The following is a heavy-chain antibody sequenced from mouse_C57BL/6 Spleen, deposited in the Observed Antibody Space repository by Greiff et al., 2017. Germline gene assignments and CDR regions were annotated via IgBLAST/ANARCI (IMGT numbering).Heavy chain of an antibody. D-gene: IGHD1-1*01. J-gene: IGHJ3*01. CDR1: GYTFTGYW. CDR3: ARDLFLTTVVAGRFAY. Sequence: QVQLKESGAELMKPGASVKLSCKATGYTFTGYWIEWVKQRPGHGLEWIGEILPGSGSTNYNEKFKGKATFTADTSSNTAYMQLSSLTTEDSAIYYCARDLFLTTVVAGRFAYWGQGTLVTVSA. CDR2: ILPGSGST. V-gene: IGHV1-9*01.